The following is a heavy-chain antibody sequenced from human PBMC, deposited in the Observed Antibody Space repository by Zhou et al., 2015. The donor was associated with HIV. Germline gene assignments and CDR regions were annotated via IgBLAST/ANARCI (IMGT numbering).Heavy chain of an antibody. J-gene: IGHJ6*02. CDR3: ASKIDYYDSSGYYPYYYYGMDV. Sequence: QVQLVQSGAEVKKPGSSVKVSCKASGGTFSSYAISWVRQAPGQGLEWMGGIIPIFGTANYAQKFQGRVTITADESTSTAYMELSSLRSEDTAVYYCASKIDYYDSSGYYPYYYYGMDVWGQGTTVTVSS. CDR1: GGTFSSYA. CDR2: IIPIFGTA. D-gene: IGHD3-22*01. V-gene: IGHV1-69*01.